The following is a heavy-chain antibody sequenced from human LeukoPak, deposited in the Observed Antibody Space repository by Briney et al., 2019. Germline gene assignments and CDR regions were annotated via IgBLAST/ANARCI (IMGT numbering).Heavy chain of an antibody. CDR3: AKEGTVRWFDP. D-gene: IGHD1-14*01. Sequence: SETLSLTCTVSGASISGSRYYWGWIRQPPGKGLEWIGGIYHSGHTFYNPSLKSRVTISVETSKNQFSLKLNSVTAADTAVYYCAKEGTVRWFDPWGQGTLVTVSS. J-gene: IGHJ5*02. CDR2: IYHSGHT. V-gene: IGHV4-39*07. CDR1: GASISGSRYY.